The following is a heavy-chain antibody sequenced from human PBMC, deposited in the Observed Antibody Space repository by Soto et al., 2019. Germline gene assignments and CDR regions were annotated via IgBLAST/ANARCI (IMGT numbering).Heavy chain of an antibody. CDR1: GFTVSSNY. Sequence: EVQLVESGGGLVQPGGSLRLSCAASGFTVSSNYVSWVRQAPGKGLGWVSVVYSGGSTYYADSVKGRFTSSRDNSKNTLYLQMTSLRAEDTAVYYCAGHSHKDYWGQGTLVTVSS. V-gene: IGHV3-66*04. CDR3: AGHSHKDY. CDR2: VYSGGST. J-gene: IGHJ4*02.